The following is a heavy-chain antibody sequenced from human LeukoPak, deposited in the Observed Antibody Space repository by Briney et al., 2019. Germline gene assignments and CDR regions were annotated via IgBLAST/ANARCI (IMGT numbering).Heavy chain of an antibody. J-gene: IGHJ3*02. Sequence: PSETLSLTCAVYGGSFSGYYWSWIRQPPGKGLEWIGYIYYSGSTYYNPSLKSRVTISVDTSKNQFSLKLSSVTAADTAVYYCARLYSGYDSTTDSDAFDIWGQGTMVTVSS. V-gene: IGHV4-30-4*08. CDR2: IYYSGST. CDR3: ARLYSGYDSTTDSDAFDI. D-gene: IGHD5-12*01. CDR1: GGSFSGYY.